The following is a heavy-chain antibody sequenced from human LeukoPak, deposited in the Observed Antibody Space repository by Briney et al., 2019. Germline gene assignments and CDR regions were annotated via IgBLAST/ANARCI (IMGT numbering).Heavy chain of an antibody. Sequence: SVKVSFKASGGTFSSYAISWVRQAPGQGLEWMGGIIPIFGTANYAQKFQGRVTITTDESTSTAYMELSSLRSEDTAVYYCARDQVLWSTGAFDIWGQGTMVTVSS. CDR2: IIPIFGTA. D-gene: IGHD3-10*01. CDR3: ARDQVLWSTGAFDI. V-gene: IGHV1-69*05. CDR1: GGTFSSYA. J-gene: IGHJ3*02.